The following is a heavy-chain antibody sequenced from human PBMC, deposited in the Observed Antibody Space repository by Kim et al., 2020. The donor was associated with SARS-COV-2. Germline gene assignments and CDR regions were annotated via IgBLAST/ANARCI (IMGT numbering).Heavy chain of an antibody. Sequence: TPSLKSRVTISVDTSKNQFSRKLSSVTAADTAVYYCARPSSIAARGAFDYWGQGTLVTVSS. V-gene: IGHV4-39*01. D-gene: IGHD6-6*01. J-gene: IGHJ4*02. CDR3: ARPSSIAARGAFDY.